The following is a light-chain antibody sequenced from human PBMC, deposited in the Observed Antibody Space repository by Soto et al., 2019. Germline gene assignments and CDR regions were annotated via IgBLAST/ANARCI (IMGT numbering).Light chain of an antibody. V-gene: IGLV1-47*01. J-gene: IGLJ2*01. CDR2: TNN. CDR1: SSNIGGNY. Sequence: QSVLTQPPSASGTPGQRVTISCSGSSSNIGGNYVYWYQQLPGTAPKLLIYTNNQRPSGVPDRFSGSKSGTSASLAISGLRSEDEADYHCATWDDSLSGVVFGGGTKLTVL. CDR3: ATWDDSLSGVV.